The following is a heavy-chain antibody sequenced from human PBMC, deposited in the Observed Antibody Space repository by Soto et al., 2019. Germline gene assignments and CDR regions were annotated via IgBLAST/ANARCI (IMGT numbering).Heavy chain of an antibody. CDR3: ARVGGRPFYYATDV. CDR2: ICTGGTT. V-gene: IGHV4-4*09. Sequence: QLQESGPGLVKPSETLSLTCTVSGGSISSFCWSWIRQPPGQGLEWIGYICTGGTTKYNPSLKRRVTMSVNTSKTQFSLQLTSVPAADTAVYSCARVGGRPFYYATDVWGQGTTVTVSS. J-gene: IGHJ6*02. D-gene: IGHD2-15*01. CDR1: GGSISSFC.